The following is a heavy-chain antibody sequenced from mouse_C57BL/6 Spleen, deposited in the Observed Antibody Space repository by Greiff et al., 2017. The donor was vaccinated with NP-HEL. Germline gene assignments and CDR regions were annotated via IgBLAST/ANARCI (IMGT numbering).Heavy chain of an antibody. D-gene: IGHD1-1*01. CDR2: IYPGDGDT. CDR3: ARDYYGSSYYWYFDV. V-gene: IGHV1-80*01. CDR1: GYAFSSYW. Sequence: VQLQQSGAELVKPGASVKISCKASGYAFSSYWMNWVKQRPGKGLEWIGQIYPGDGDTNYNGKFKGKATLTADKSSSNAYMQLTSLTSEDSAVYCCARDYYGSSYYWYFDVWGTGTTVTVSS. J-gene: IGHJ1*03.